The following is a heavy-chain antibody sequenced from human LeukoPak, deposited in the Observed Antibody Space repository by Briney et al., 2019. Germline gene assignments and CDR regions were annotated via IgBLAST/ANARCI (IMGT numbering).Heavy chain of an antibody. J-gene: IGHJ4*02. V-gene: IGHV3-11*06. Sequence: GGSLRLSCAASGFTFSDYYMSWIRQAPGKGLEGVSYISSSSYTNYADSVKGRFTISRDNAKNSLYLQMNSLRAEDTAVYYCARSGIAVAGTVDYWGQGTLVTVSS. CDR2: ISSSSYT. D-gene: IGHD6-19*01. CDR1: GFTFSDYY. CDR3: ARSGIAVAGTVDY.